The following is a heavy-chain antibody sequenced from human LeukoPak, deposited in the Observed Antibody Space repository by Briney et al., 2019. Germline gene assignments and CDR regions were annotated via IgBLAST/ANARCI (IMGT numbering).Heavy chain of an antibody. D-gene: IGHD4-23*01. V-gene: IGHV3-30*02. Sequence: GGSLRLSCVTSGLTFTNHGFHWLRQAADKGLEWVAFVRNDGFDTYHSNSVKGRFSISRDDSRNTVYLQMNSLRAEDTALYYCARDRGKDYFGDWGQGTQVTVSS. CDR2: VRNDGFDT. CDR3: ARDRGKDYFGD. J-gene: IGHJ4*02. CDR1: GLTFTNHG.